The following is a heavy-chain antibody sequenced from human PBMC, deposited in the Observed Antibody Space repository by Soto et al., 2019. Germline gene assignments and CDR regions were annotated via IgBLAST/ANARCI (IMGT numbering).Heavy chain of an antibody. Sequence: GGSLRLSCAASGFTFSSNWMNWVRQAPGKGLEWVANIKQDGSEKYYVDSVKGRFTISRDNAKNSLYLQMNSLRAEDTAVSYCARDLGYCSGGTCYSVLDYWGQGTLVTVSS. CDR2: IKQDGSEK. CDR1: GFTFSSNW. V-gene: IGHV3-7*01. D-gene: IGHD2-15*01. CDR3: ARDLGYCSGGTCYSVLDY. J-gene: IGHJ4*02.